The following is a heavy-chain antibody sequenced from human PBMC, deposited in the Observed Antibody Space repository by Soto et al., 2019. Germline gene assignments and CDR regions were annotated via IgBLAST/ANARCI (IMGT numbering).Heavy chain of an antibody. CDR1: GFTFSSYA. CDR2: ISGSGGST. CDR3: AKAQRGFLEWSDYYYYGMDV. J-gene: IGHJ6*02. V-gene: IGHV3-23*01. D-gene: IGHD3-3*01. Sequence: EVQLLESGGGLVQPGGSLRLSCAASGFTFSSYAMSWVRQAPGKGLEWVSAISGSGGSTYYADSVKGRFTISRDNSKNTLYLQMSSLRAEDTAVYYCAKAQRGFLEWSDYYYYGMDVWGQGTTVTVSS.